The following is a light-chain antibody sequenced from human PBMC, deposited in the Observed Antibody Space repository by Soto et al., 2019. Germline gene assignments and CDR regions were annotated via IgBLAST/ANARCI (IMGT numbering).Light chain of an antibody. J-gene: IGKJ1*01. Sequence: ETVMTQSPVTLSVSPGDTATLSCRASQRVSNHFAWYQQKPGQAPRLLIYAASTRAAGVPVRFSGSGSGTEFTLTISSLQSEDFAVYYCQQYNNWPWTFGQGTKVDIK. CDR1: QRVSNH. CDR2: AAS. CDR3: QQYNNWPWT. V-gene: IGKV3-15*01.